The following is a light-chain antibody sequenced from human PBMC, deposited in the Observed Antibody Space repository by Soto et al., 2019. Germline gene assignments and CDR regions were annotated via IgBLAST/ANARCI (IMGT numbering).Light chain of an antibody. CDR2: DVS. V-gene: IGKV3-11*01. CDR1: QSVNNY. CDR3: QQRRNWPWLT. Sequence: EIVLTQSPATLSLSPGERATLSCRASQSVNNYLAWYQQRPGQAPRLLIYDVSNRATGILARFSGSGSGTDFTLTISSLEPEDSAVYFCQQRRNWPWLTFGGGTRVEIK. J-gene: IGKJ4*01.